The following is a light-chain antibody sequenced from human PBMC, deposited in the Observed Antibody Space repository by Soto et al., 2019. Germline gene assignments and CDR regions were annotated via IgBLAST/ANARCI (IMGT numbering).Light chain of an antibody. CDR3: AAWDDSLSGPV. Sequence: QSVLTQPPSASGTPGQRVTISCSGSSSNIGSNYVYWYQQLPGTAPKLLIYRNNQRPSGVPDRFSGSKSGTSASLANSGLRSEDEADYSCAAWDDSLSGPVFGGGTKLTVL. J-gene: IGLJ2*01. V-gene: IGLV1-47*01. CDR1: SSNIGSNY. CDR2: RNN.